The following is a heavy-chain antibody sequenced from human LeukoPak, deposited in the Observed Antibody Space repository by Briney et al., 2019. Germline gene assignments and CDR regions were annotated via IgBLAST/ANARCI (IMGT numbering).Heavy chain of an antibody. Sequence: PGGSLRLSCEASGFSFSGYDMRWVCQATGKGLEWVSAIGTAGDTYYSDSVRGRFTISRENAKNSLDLQMHSLRAGDTAVYYCARSPSYSSSWYALDSWGQGTLVTVSS. CDR1: GFSFSGYD. V-gene: IGHV3-13*01. CDR3: ARSPSYSSSWYALDS. D-gene: IGHD6-13*01. J-gene: IGHJ4*02. CDR2: IGTAGDT.